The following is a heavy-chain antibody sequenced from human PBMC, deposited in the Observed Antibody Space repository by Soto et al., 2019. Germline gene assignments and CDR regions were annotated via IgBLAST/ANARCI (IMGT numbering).Heavy chain of an antibody. CDR2: ISASGDST. CDR1: GVGFSNYG. CDR3: ATDPRGPDY. V-gene: IGHV3-23*01. J-gene: IGHJ4*02. Sequence: VHLLESGGGLVQPGGSLKLSCATSGVGFSNYGMSWVRQAPGKGLEWVSGISASGDSTYYADPVKGRFTISGDNSKRTLYLQMNSLRAEDTAIYYCATDPRGPDYWGQGTQVPVS.